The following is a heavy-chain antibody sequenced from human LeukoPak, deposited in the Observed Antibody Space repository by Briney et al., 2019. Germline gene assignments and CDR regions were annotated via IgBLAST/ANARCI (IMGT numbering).Heavy chain of an antibody. Sequence: GGSLRLSCAASGFTFSSYGMNWVRRAPGKGLEWVSYIWSSGSTMYYADSVKGRFAISRDNAKNSLYLQMNSLRAEDKAVYYCARDTLLDIWGQGTMVTVSS. CDR2: IWSSGSTM. J-gene: IGHJ3*02. CDR1: GFTFSSYG. CDR3: ARDTLLDI. V-gene: IGHV3-48*03.